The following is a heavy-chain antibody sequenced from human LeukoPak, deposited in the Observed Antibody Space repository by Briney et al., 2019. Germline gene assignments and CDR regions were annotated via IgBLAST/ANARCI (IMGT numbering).Heavy chain of an antibody. V-gene: IGHV3-30*18. D-gene: IGHD6-19*01. CDR1: GFTFSSSG. J-gene: IGHJ4*02. CDR2: ITDDGSNK. Sequence: GRPLRLSCAASGFTFSSSGMHWVRQAPGQGLEWVAVITDDGSNKFYADSVKGRFTIYRDNYKNSLYLQRNSLRAEDTAVYDCAKGGSGWYYFDYWGQGTLVTVSS. CDR3: AKGGSGWYYFDY.